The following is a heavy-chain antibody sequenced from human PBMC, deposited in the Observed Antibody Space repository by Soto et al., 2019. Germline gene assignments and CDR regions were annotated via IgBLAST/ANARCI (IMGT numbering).Heavy chain of an antibody. D-gene: IGHD2-2*01. CDR3: TSTSGDIVVVPAVLLLCYSYCMDV. J-gene: IGHJ6*02. CDR1: GFTFSNAW. V-gene: IGHV3-15*01. CDR2: IKSKTDGGTT. Sequence: GGSLRLSCAASGFTFSNAWMSWVRQAPGKGLEWVGRIKSKTDGGTTDYAAPVKGRFTISRDDSKNTLYLQMNSLKTEDTAVYYCTSTSGDIVVVPAVLLLCYSYCMDVWGQGTTVTVSS.